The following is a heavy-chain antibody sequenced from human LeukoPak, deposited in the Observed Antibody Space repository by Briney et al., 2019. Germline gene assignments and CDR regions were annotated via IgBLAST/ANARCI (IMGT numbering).Heavy chain of an antibody. V-gene: IGHV1-69*04. J-gene: IGHJ4*02. D-gene: IGHD1-26*01. CDR1: VGTFSSYA. CDR3: ARDLIVGATTA. CDR2: IIPILGIA. Sequence: SVTVSCKASVGTFSSYAISWVRQAPGQGREWMGRIIPILGIANYAQKFQGRVTITADKSTSTAYMELSSLRSEGTAVYYCARDLIVGATTAWGQGTLVTVSS.